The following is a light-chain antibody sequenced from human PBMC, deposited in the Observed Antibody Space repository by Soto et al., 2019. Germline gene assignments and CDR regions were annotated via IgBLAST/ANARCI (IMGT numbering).Light chain of an antibody. CDR3: QQYGSSPLT. J-gene: IGKJ4*01. Sequence: EIVLTQSPGTLSLSPGEGGTLSCRASQSVSASYLAWYQQKPGQAPRLLIYGASSRATGTPDRFSGSGSGTQFTLTISRLEPEDFAVYYCQQYGSSPLTFGGGTKVEIK. V-gene: IGKV3-20*01. CDR2: GAS. CDR1: QSVSASY.